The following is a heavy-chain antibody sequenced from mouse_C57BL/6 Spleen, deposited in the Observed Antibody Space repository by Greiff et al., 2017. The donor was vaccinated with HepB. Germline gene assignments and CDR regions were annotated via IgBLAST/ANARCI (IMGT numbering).Heavy chain of an antibody. Sequence: QVQLQQSGAELARPGASVKMSCKASGYTFTSYTMHWVKQRPGQGLEWIGYINPSSGYTKYNQKFKDKATLTADKSSSTAYMQLSSLTSEDAAVYYCARGGSYGSSLYYFDYWGQGTTLTVSS. CDR2: INPSSGYT. CDR1: GYTFTSYT. D-gene: IGHD1-1*01. V-gene: IGHV1-4*01. J-gene: IGHJ2*01. CDR3: ARGGSYGSSLYYFDY.